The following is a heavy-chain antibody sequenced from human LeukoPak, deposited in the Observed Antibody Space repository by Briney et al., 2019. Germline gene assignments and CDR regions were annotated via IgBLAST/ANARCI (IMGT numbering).Heavy chain of an antibody. Sequence: GGSLRLSCAASGFTFSSYGMHWVRQAPGKGLEWVAVIWYDGSNKYYADSVKGRFTISRDNSKNTLYLQMNSLRAEDTAVYYCARGGEVGSTGTYYGLDVWGQGTTVTVSS. CDR3: ARGGEVGSTGTYYGLDV. CDR2: IWYDGSNK. D-gene: IGHD1-26*01. J-gene: IGHJ6*02. V-gene: IGHV3-33*01. CDR1: GFTFSSYG.